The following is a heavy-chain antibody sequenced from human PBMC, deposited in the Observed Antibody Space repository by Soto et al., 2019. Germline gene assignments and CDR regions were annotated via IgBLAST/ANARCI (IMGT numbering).Heavy chain of an antibody. V-gene: IGHV3-15*01. D-gene: IGHD6-6*01. Sequence: EVQLVESGGGLVKTGGSLRLSCAASGFTFSNAWMTWVRQAPGKGLEWVGRIKCKSDGETTDYAAPVKGRFTISREDSRNTLYLQMNSLNTEDTAVYYCTTGGPYRRSSLWLDPWGQGTLVTVSS. CDR2: IKCKSDGETT. J-gene: IGHJ5*02. CDR1: GFTFSNAW. CDR3: TTGGPYRRSSLWLDP.